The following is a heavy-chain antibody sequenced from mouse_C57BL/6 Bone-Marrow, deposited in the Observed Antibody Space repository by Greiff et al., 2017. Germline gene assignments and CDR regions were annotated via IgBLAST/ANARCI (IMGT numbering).Heavy chain of an antibody. CDR1: GYAFSSSW. CDR2: IYPGDGDT. V-gene: IGHV1-82*01. CDR3: ARPQIYYYGSSSFAY. J-gene: IGHJ3*01. D-gene: IGHD1-1*01. Sequence: VQLQQSGPELVKPGASVKISCKASGYAFSSSWMNWVQQRPGKGLEWIGRIYPGDGDTNYNGKFKGKATLTADKSSSTSYMQLSSLTSEDSAVYFCARPQIYYYGSSSFAYWGQGTLVTVSA.